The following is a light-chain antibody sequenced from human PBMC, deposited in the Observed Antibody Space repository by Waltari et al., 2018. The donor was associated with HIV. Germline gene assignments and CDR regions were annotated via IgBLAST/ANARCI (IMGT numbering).Light chain of an antibody. CDR1: SSDVGGYKY. CDR3: SSYGGSDNLV. Sequence: QSALTQPHSASGSPGQSVTISCTGTSSDVGGYKYVPWYQQPTGKAPKIMIYEVSKRPSGVPDRFSGSKSGNTASLTVSGLQAEDEGDYSCSSYGGSDNLVFGGGTKLTVL. V-gene: IGLV2-8*01. CDR2: EVS. J-gene: IGLJ2*01.